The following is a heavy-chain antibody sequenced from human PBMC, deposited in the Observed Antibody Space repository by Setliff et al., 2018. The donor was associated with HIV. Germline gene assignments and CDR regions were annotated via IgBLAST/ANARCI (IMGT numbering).Heavy chain of an antibody. J-gene: IGHJ4*02. V-gene: IGHV3-30*02. CDR3: ARDRYSGSSTDY. CDR2: IRFDGYNK. Sequence: TGGSLSLSCAASGFTFSTSGMHWVRQAPGKGMEWVAFIRFDGYNKYYADSVKGRFTISRDNAENSLYLQMNSLTAEDTAVYYCARDRYSGSSTDYWGQGTLVTVSS. D-gene: IGHD1-26*01. CDR1: GFTFSTSG.